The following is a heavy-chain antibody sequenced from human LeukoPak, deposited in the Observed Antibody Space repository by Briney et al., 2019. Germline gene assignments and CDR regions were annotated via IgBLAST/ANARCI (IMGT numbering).Heavy chain of an antibody. CDR3: AKGHTYYDSSGYSDNAFDI. CDR2: ISYDGSNK. J-gene: IGHJ3*02. CDR1: GFTFSSYA. Sequence: GGSLRLSCAASGFTFSSYAMHWVRQAPGKGLEWVAVISYDGSNKYYADSVKGRFTISRDNSKNTLYLQMNSLRAEDTAVYYCAKGHTYYDSSGYSDNAFDIWGQGTMVTVSS. V-gene: IGHV3-30-3*01. D-gene: IGHD3-22*01.